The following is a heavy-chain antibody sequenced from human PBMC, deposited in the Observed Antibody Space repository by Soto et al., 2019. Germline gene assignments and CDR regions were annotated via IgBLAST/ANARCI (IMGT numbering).Heavy chain of an antibody. CDR1: GYTFTSYD. D-gene: IGHD2-15*01. V-gene: IGHV1-8*01. CDR2: MNPNSGNT. J-gene: IGHJ4*02. Sequence: QVQLVQSGAEVKKPGASVKVSCKASGYTFTSYDINWGRQATGQGLEWMGWMNPNSGNTGYAQKFQGRVTMTRNTSISTAYMELSSLRSEDTAVYYCARSYCSGGSCYRCFDYWGQGTLVTVSS. CDR3: ARSYCSGGSCYRCFDY.